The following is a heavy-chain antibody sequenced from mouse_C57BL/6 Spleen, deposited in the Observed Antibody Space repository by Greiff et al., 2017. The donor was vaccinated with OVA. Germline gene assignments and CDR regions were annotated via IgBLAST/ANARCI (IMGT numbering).Heavy chain of an antibody. CDR2: INPNNGGT. CDR1: GYTFTDYY. V-gene: IGHV1-26*01. CDR3: ARVGGDNGDYARDY. D-gene: IGHD1-1*02. Sequence: EVQLQQSGPELVQPGASVKISCKASGYTFTDYYMHWVKQSHGTSLEWIGDINPNNGGTSYNQKLKGKATLPVAKYYSTADMERLSLTSEDSAVYDRARVGGDNGDYARDYGGQGTSGTVSS. J-gene: IGHJ4*01.